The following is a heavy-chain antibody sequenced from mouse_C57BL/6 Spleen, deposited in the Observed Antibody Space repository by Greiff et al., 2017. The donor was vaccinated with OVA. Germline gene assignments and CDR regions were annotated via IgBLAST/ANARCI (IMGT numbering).Heavy chain of an antibody. CDR1: GYTFTDYY. V-gene: IGHV1-26*01. Sequence: VQLQQSGPELVKPGASVKISCKASGYTFTDYYMNWVKQSHGKSLEWIGDINPNNGGTSYNQKFKGKATLTVDKSSSTAYMELRSLTSEDSAVYYCARDGGTPFAYWGQGTLVTVSA. CDR3: ARDGGTPFAY. CDR2: INPNNGGT. D-gene: IGHD4-1*01. J-gene: IGHJ3*01.